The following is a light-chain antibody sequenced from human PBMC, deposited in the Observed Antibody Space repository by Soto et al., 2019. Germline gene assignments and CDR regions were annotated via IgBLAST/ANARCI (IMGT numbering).Light chain of an antibody. CDR1: HSNIGTND. CDR2: RNN. J-gene: IGLJ3*02. CDR3: GVWDDSLNGRV. Sequence: QLVLTQPPSASGTPGQRVTISCSGSHSNIGTNDVNWYQQLPGTAPKLLVYRNNQRPSGVPDRFSGSRSGTSASLAIRGLQSEDEADYYCGVWDDSLNGRVFGGGTKLTVL. V-gene: IGLV1-44*01.